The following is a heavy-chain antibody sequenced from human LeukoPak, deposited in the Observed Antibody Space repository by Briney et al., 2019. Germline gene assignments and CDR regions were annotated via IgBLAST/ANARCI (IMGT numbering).Heavy chain of an antibody. Sequence: SVKVSCKASGGTFSSYAISWVRQAPGQVLEWMGGIIPIFGTANYAQKFQGRVTITADKSTSTAYMELSSLRSEDTAVYYCARVGTYYYGSGSYSGWFDPWGQGTLVTVSS. CDR3: ARVGTYYYGSGSYSGWFDP. V-gene: IGHV1-69*06. CDR2: IIPIFGTA. D-gene: IGHD3-10*01. J-gene: IGHJ5*02. CDR1: GGTFSSYA.